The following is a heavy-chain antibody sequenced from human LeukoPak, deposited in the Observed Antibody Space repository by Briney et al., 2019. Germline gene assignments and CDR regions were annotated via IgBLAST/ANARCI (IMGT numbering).Heavy chain of an antibody. J-gene: IGHJ5*02. CDR3: ARGVPPQPTNWFDP. V-gene: IGHV4-30-4*08. CDR1: GGSISSSGYY. D-gene: IGHD5-18*01. Sequence: SETLSLTCTVSGGSISSSGYYWGWIRQPPGKGLEWIGYIYYSGSTYYNPSLKSRVTLSVDTSKPQFSLKLSSVTAADTAVYYCARGVPPQPTNWFDPWGQGTLVTVSS. CDR2: IYYSGST.